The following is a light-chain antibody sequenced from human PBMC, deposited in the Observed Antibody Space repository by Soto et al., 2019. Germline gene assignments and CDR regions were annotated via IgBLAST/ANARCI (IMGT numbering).Light chain of an antibody. J-gene: IGLJ1*01. Sequence: QSALTQPASVSGSPGQSIAISCTGTSSDVGGYNYVSWYQQHPGKAPKLMVYDVNDRPSGVSDRFSGSKSGNTASLTISGLQAEDEADYYCSSYTSSSTYVFGTGTKVPVL. V-gene: IGLV2-14*01. CDR1: SSDVGGYNY. CDR2: DVN. CDR3: SSYTSSSTYV.